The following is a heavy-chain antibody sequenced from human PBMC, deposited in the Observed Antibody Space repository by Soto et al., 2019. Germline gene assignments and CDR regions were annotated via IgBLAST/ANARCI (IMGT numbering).Heavy chain of an antibody. V-gene: IGHV6-1*01. J-gene: IGHJ4*02. D-gene: IGHD6-13*01. CDR1: GDSVSSNSAA. Sequence: SQTLSLTCAISGDSVSSNSAAWNWIRQSPSRGLEWLGRTYYRSKWYNDYAVSVKSRITINPDTSKNQFSLQLNSVTPEDTAVHYCARAVVIAAAGDWNFDYWGQGTLVTVSS. CDR2: TYYRSKWYN. CDR3: ARAVVIAAAGDWNFDY.